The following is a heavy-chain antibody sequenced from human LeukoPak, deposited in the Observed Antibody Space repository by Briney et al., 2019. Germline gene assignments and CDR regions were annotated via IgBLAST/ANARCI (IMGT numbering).Heavy chain of an antibody. D-gene: IGHD2-2*01. CDR3: AREEGYCSSTSCYNWFDP. Sequence: PSETLSLTCIVSGGSISSYYWSWIRQPPGKGLEWIGYIYYSGSTNYNPSLKSRVTISVDRSKNQFSLKLSSVTAADTAVYYCAREEGYCSSTSCYNWFDPWGQGTLVTVSS. CDR2: IYYSGST. CDR1: GGSISSYY. J-gene: IGHJ5*02. V-gene: IGHV4-59*12.